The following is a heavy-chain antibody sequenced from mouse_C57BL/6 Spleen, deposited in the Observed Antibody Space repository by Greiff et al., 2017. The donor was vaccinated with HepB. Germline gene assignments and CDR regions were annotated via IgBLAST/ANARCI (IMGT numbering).Heavy chain of an antibody. D-gene: IGHD4-1*01. CDR1: GYTFTSYW. CDR2: IYPGNSDT. Sequence: VQLQQSGPVLARPGASVKMSCKTSGYTFTSYWMHWVKQRRGQGLEWIGAIYPGNSDTSYNQKFKGKAKLTAVTSAITAYMELSSLTNEDSAVYYCTRCLTAWFAYWGQGTLVTVSA. J-gene: IGHJ3*01. V-gene: IGHV1-5*01. CDR3: TRCLTAWFAY.